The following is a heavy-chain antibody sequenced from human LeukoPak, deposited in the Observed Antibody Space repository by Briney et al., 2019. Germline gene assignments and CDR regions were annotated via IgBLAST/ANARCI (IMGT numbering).Heavy chain of an antibody. J-gene: IGHJ4*02. D-gene: IGHD1-1*01. CDR1: GYTFTGYY. CDR2: INPRSGTT. CDR3: ATSRETTGTTAGDY. V-gene: IGHV1-46*01. Sequence: ASVKVSCKASGYTFTGYYIHWVRQAPGQGLEWMGVINPRSGTTTYARNFQGRITMTSDTSTSTAYMELSSLRSEDTAVYYCATSRETTGTTAGDYWGQGTLVTVSS.